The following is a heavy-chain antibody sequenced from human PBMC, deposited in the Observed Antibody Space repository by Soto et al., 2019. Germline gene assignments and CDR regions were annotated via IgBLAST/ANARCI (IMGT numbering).Heavy chain of an antibody. D-gene: IGHD5-18*01. Sequence: SEILSLTCTVSGGSISSSSYYWGWIRQPPGKGLEWIGTFYYSGSTYYNPSLPSRVTISVDTSKNQFSLKLNSVTAADTAVYYCARASNKRGYSYGPDYWGQGPLVTVSS. V-gene: IGHV4-39*07. CDR1: GGSISSSSYY. CDR2: FYYSGST. J-gene: IGHJ4*02. CDR3: ARASNKRGYSYGPDY.